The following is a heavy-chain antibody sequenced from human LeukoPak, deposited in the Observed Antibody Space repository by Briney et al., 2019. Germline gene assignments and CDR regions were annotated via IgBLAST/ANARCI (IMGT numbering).Heavy chain of an antibody. CDR1: GYTFTSYY. CDR3: AGPPTGESSGYGYYYYMDV. V-gene: IGHV1-46*01. Sequence: ASVKVSCKASGYTFTSYYMHWVRQAPGQGLEWMGIINPSGGSTSYAQKFQGRVTMTRDTSTSTVYMELSSLRSEDTAVYYCAGPPTGESSGYGYYYYMDVWGKGTTVTVSS. CDR2: INPSGGST. D-gene: IGHD3-10*01. J-gene: IGHJ6*03.